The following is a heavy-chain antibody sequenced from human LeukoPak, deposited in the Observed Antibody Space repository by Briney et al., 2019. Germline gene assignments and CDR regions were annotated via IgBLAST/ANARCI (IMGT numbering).Heavy chain of an antibody. J-gene: IGHJ4*02. CDR2: ISYDGSSK. V-gene: IGHV3-30*04. D-gene: IGHD3-10*01. CDR3: ARGGFGELLYPQDF. CDR1: GFTFSSYT. Sequence: GGSLRLSCAASGFTFSSYTMYWVRQAPGKGLEWAAIISYDGSSKYYADSVKGRFTISRDNSKNTLDLQMSSLSAEDTAVYYCARGGFGELLYPQDFWGQGTLVTVSS.